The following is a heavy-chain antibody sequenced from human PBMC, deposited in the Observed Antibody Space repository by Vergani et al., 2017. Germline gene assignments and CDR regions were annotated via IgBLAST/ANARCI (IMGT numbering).Heavy chain of an antibody. Sequence: QVQLVQSGAEVKKPGASVKVSCKASGYTFTSYGISWVRQAPGQGLEWIGWISASNGNTNYAQKLQNRVTMTTDTSTTTAYMEVRSLRSDDTAVYYCARAITLAYDCWGAYASGSNWFDPWGQGTLVTVSS. CDR1: GYTFTSYG. J-gene: IGHJ5*02. V-gene: IGHV1-18*01. CDR2: ISASNGNT. D-gene: IGHD3-3*01. CDR3: ARAITLAYDCWGAYASGSNWFDP.